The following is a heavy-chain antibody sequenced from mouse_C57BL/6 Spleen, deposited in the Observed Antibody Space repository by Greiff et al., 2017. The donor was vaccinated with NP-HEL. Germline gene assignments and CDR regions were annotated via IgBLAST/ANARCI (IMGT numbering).Heavy chain of an antibody. CDR1: GYTFTSYW. Sequence: VQLQQPGAELVKPGASVKMSCKASGYTFTSYWITWVKQRPGQGLEWIGDIYPGSGSTNYNEKFKSKATLTVDTSSSTAYMQLSSLTSEDSAVYYCAKAYYGNPYAMDYWGQGTSVTVSS. J-gene: IGHJ4*01. CDR3: AKAYYGNPYAMDY. CDR2: IYPGSGST. D-gene: IGHD2-10*01. V-gene: IGHV1-55*01.